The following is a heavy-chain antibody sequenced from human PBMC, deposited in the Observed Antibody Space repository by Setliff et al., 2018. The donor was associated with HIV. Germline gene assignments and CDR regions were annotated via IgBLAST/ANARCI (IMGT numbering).Heavy chain of an antibody. V-gene: IGHV4-39*01. J-gene: IGHJ4*02. D-gene: IGHD3-3*01. CDR3: VRPSLGIGGGSIFHN. CDR1: GDSFSGTSYY. CDR2: IHFSGST. Sequence: TSETLSLTCTVSGDSFSGTSYYWGWIRQPPGKGLEWIGSIHFSGSTWYTQSLKSRVTIWVDTSKNQFSLKVNSVTAADTAVYYCVRPSLGIGGGSIFHNGGQGTLVTVSS.